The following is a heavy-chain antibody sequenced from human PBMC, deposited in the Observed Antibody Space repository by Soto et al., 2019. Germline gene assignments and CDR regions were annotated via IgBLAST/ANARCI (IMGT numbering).Heavy chain of an antibody. V-gene: IGHV4-59*11. CDR1: GGSIFSHY. D-gene: IGHD3-16*01. CDR2: VYYSGST. CDR3: ARGPTLGGSNSDI. J-gene: IGHJ3*02. Sequence: SETLSPACPVSGGSIFSHYWGWIRQRPGKGLDWSAYVYYSGSTNYTPSLKSRVTISVDMSNNQFSLRLNSVTAADTDLYYCARGPTLGGSNSDIWGQGTTVTVSS.